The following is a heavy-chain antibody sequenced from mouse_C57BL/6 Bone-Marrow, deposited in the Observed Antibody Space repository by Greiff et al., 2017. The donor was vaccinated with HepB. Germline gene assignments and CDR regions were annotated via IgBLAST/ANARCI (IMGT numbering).Heavy chain of an antibody. Sequence: EVHLVESGGDLVKPGGSLKLSCAASGFTFSSYGMSWVRQTPDKRLEWVATISSGGSYTYYPDSVKGRFTISRDNAKNTLYLQMSSLKSEDTAMYYCAREGTYGSSSWFAYWGQGTLVTVSA. CDR1: GFTFSSYG. CDR2: ISSGGSYT. J-gene: IGHJ3*01. CDR3: AREGTYGSSSWFAY. V-gene: IGHV5-6*01. D-gene: IGHD1-1*01.